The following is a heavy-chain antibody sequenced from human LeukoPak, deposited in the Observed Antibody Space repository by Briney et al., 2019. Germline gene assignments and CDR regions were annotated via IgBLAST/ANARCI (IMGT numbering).Heavy chain of an antibody. D-gene: IGHD5-12*01. J-gene: IGHJ4*02. CDR3: AKGGSGYDYDYFDY. CDR2: INWNGGST. V-gene: IGHV3-20*04. Sequence: GGSLRLSCAASGFTFDDYGMSWVRQAPGKGLEWVSGINWNGGSTGYADSVKGRFTISRDNAKNSLYLQMNSLRAEDTAVYYCAKGGSGYDYDYFDYWGQGTLVTVSS. CDR1: GFTFDDYG.